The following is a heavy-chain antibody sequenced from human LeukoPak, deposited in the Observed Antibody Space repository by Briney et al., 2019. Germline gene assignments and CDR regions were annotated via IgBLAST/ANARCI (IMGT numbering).Heavy chain of an antibody. V-gene: IGHV5-51*01. J-gene: IGHJ3*02. CDR1: GYSFTSYW. Sequence: GESLKISCKGSGYSFTSYWIGWVRQMPGKGLEWMGIIYPGDSDTRYSPSFQGQVTISADKSISTAYLQWSSLRASDSAMYYCATNTMFRGIHAFDIWGQGTMVTVSS. CDR3: ATNTMFRGIHAFDI. CDR2: IYPGDSDT. D-gene: IGHD3-10*01.